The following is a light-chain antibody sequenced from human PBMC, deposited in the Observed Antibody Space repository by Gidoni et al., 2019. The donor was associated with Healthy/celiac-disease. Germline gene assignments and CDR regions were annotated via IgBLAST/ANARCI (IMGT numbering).Light chain of an antibody. CDR1: QGVSSY. CDR3: QQRSNWHKT. Sequence: IVLTQSPATLSLSPGERATLSCRASQGVSSYLAWYQQKPGQAPRLLIYDASNRATGIPARFSGSGPGTDFTLTISSLEPEDFAVYYCQQRSNWHKTFXGXTKVEIK. J-gene: IGKJ4*01. V-gene: IGKV3D-11*01. CDR2: DAS.